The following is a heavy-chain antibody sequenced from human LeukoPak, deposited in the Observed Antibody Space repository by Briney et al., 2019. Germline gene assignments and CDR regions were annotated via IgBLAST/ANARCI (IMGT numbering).Heavy chain of an antibody. Sequence: GGSLRLSCAASEFIFSKYAMEWVRQAPGKGLEWVSSIDGPSDSIYYADSVKGRFTISRDDAKNSVYLQMNSLRAEDTGIYYCARLVCTTIPCYGKFYFDYWGQGTLVPVAS. CDR1: EFIFSKYA. CDR2: IDGPSDSI. J-gene: IGHJ4*02. CDR3: ARLVCTTIPCYGKFYFDY. V-gene: IGHV3-21*06. D-gene: IGHD1-1*01.